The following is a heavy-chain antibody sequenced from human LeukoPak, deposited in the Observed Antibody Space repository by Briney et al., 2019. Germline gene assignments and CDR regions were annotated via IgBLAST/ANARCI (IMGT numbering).Heavy chain of an antibody. CDR3: ARYGLIRGFEY. V-gene: IGHV4-59*01. Sequence: PSETLSLTCTVSGGSISSYYWSWIRQPPGKELEWIGYIYYSGSANYSPSLKSRVTISVDTSKNQFSLELSSVTAADTAVYYCARYGLIRGFEYWGQGTLVTVSS. CDR1: GGSISSYY. CDR2: IYYSGSA. D-gene: IGHD3-16*01. J-gene: IGHJ4*02.